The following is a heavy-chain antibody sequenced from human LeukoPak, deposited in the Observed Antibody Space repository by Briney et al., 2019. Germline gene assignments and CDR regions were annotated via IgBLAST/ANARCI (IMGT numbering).Heavy chain of an antibody. D-gene: IGHD2-8*01. CDR2: TNSTDNVE. J-gene: IGHJ5*02. Sequence: GSLRLSCAASGFSLRASEMNWVGQAPAKGPEWVAHTNSTDNVEYYTDSVRGRFTMSRDNAKDLLYLQMDSLRDEDTAVYYCARDTVNGPFVLCLDLWGQGVLVSVSS. CDR3: ARDTVNGPFVLCLDL. V-gene: IGHV3-48*03. CDR1: GFSLRASE.